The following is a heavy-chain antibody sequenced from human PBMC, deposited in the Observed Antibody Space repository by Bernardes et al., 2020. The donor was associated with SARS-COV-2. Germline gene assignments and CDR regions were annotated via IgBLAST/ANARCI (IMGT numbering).Heavy chain of an antibody. CDR2: VSWDGSTT. V-gene: IGHV3-43*01. CDR1: GFTFEDYT. Sequence: AGSLSLSCAASGFTFEDYTMHWVRQVPGKGLEWVSLVSWDGSTTNYADSVKGRFIISRDSSRNTLHLQMNSLRKEDTALYYCATERQSLTIFGVGHDAFDFWGQGTMVTVSS. CDR3: ATERQSLTIFGVGHDAFDF. J-gene: IGHJ3*01. D-gene: IGHD3-3*01.